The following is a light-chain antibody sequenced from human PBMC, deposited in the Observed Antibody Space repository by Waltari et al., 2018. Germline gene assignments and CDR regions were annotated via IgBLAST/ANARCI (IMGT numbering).Light chain of an antibody. CDR2: EGS. CDR3: CSYGFSVV. J-gene: IGLJ3*02. CDR1: SSDVINYNF. V-gene: IGLV2-23*01. Sequence: QSALTQPASLSGSPGQPITISCTGTSSDVINYNFLSWYQHHPGEAPKLIIYEGSKRPSGVSDRFSGSKSGYTASLTISGLQAEDEADYYCCSYGFSVVFGGGTKLTVL.